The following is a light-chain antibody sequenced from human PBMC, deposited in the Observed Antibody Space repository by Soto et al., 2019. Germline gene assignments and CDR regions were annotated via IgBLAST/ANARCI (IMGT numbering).Light chain of an antibody. CDR3: QQYYSYPRT. Sequence: AIRMTQSPSSLSASTGDRVTITCRARQGISSYLAWYQQKPGKAPKLLIYAASTLQSGVPSRFSGSGSGTDFTLTISCLQSEHFATYYCQQYYSYPRTFGQGTKVEIK. CDR1: QGISSY. V-gene: IGKV1-8*01. J-gene: IGKJ1*01. CDR2: AAS.